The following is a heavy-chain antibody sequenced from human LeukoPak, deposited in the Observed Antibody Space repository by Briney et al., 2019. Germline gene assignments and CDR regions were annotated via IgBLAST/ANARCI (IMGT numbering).Heavy chain of an antibody. V-gene: IGHV3-23*01. Sequence: GGSLRPSCAASGFAFNFYAMSWVRQAPGKGLQWVSTINANGINTYYADSVRGRFTISRDNSKDTLYLQLNSLRAEDTAIYFRAKPISGGLAVSADWFDPWGQGTLVIVSS. CDR3: AKPISGGLAVSADWFDP. J-gene: IGHJ5*02. CDR2: INANGINT. D-gene: IGHD6-19*01. CDR1: GFAFNFYA.